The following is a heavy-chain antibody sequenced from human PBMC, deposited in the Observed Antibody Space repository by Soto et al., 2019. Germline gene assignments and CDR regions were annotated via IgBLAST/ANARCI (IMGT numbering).Heavy chain of an antibody. CDR1: GFAFSNYS. V-gene: IGHV3-48*01. Sequence: GGSLRLSCIGSGFAFSNYSMNWVRQAPGKGLEWVSYIRSSGSPTYYAGSVKGRFTISRDNAKKSLYLQMNSLRAEDTAVYYCARMTSSLSPGRWGQGTLVTVSS. J-gene: IGHJ4*02. D-gene: IGHD2-2*01. CDR3: ARMTSSLSPGR. CDR2: IRSSGSPT.